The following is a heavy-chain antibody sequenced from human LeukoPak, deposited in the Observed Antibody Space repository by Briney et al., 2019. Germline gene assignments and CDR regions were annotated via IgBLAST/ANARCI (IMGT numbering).Heavy chain of an antibody. J-gene: IGHJ4*02. CDR2: IRFDGNNN. CDR3: AKDDSANWYYFDS. D-gene: IGHD1-1*01. CDR1: GFTFSSYG. V-gene: IGHV3-30*02. Sequence: GGSLRLSCAASGFTFSSYGMHWVRQTPGKGLEWVAFIRFDGNNNYYADSVKGRFTISRDNSKSTLYLQMNSLREEDTAVYYCAKDDSANWYYFDSWGQGSLVTVSS.